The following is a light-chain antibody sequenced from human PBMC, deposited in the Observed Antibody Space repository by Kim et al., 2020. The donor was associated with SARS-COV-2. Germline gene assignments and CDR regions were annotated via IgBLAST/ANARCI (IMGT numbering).Light chain of an antibody. V-gene: IGLV3-21*03. Sequence: APGKPASMTGGSNGIGSNGGQWYHQKQGQAPVFVVLYDSDRTSGIPALFSGSNSGNTANLAISNVGAEDEADYDYQVWDSCGDHYVFGTGTKVTVL. CDR3: QVWDSCGDHYV. CDR2: YDS. CDR1: GIGSNG. J-gene: IGLJ1*01.